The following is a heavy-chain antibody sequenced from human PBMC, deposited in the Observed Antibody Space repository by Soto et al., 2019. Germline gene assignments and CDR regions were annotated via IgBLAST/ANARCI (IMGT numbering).Heavy chain of an antibody. J-gene: IGHJ6*02. CDR1: GYSSTSYW. D-gene: IGHD6-19*01. CDR3: ARHIWDSSGWYGMDV. CDR2: IYPGYSDT. V-gene: IGHV5-51*01. Sequence: GESLKISCKGSGYSSTSYWICWVRQMPGKGLEWMGIIYPGYSDTRYSPSFQGQVTISADKSISTAYLQWSSLKASDTAMYYCARHIWDSSGWYGMDVWGQGTTVTVSS.